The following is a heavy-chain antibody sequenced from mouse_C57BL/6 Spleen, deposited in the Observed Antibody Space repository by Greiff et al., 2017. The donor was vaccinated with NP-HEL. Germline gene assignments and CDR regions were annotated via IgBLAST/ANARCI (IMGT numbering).Heavy chain of an antibody. CDR1: GFSFNTYA. J-gene: IGHJ4*01. CDR2: IRSKSNNYAT. Sequence: EVKLVESGGGLVQPKGSLKLSCAASGFSFNTYAMNWVRQAPGKGLEWVARIRSKSNNYATYYADSVKDRFTISRDDSESMLYLQMNNLKTEDTAMYYCVRHFTTDYYAMDYWGQGTSVTVSS. D-gene: IGHD1-1*01. V-gene: IGHV10-1*01. CDR3: VRHFTTDYYAMDY.